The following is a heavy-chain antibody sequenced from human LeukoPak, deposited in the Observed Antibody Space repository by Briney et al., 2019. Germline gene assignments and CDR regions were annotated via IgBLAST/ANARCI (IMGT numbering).Heavy chain of an antibody. CDR1: GGSFSGYY. D-gene: IGHD1-26*01. CDR2: INHSGST. J-gene: IGHJ4*02. V-gene: IGHV4-34*01. CDR3: ARVSGSYWGGYYFDY. Sequence: SETLSLTCAVYGGSFSGYYWSWIRQPPGKGLEWIGEINHSGSTNYNPSLKSRVTISVDTSKNQFSLKLSSVTAADTAVYYCARVSGSYWGGYYFDYWGQGTLVTVSS.